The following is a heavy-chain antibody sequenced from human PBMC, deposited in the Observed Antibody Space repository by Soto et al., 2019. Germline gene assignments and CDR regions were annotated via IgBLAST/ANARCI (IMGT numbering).Heavy chain of an antibody. CDR2: ISGYNGNT. CDR1: GYTFSGHS. J-gene: IGHJ6*02. CDR3: ARDGFCGGELAWPVMDV. D-gene: IGHD2-21*01. V-gene: IGHV1-18*04. Sequence: ASVKVSCKASGYTFSGHSITWVRQAPGQGLEWMGRISGYNGNTNYARTLRGRLTLTTDTSTSTAYMEWRSLTSDDNAVYYCARDGFCGGELAWPVMDVWGQGTPVTVSS.